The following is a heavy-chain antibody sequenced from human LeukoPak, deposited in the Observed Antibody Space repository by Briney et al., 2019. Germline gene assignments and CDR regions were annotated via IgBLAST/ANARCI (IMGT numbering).Heavy chain of an antibody. J-gene: IGHJ3*02. CDR3: ARVGRRGTPRAFDI. D-gene: IGHD1-14*01. Sequence: ASVKVSCKASGYTFTNYYIHWVRQAPGQGLEWMGITDPIGGSTNYAQKFQGRVTITADESTSTAYMELSSLRSEDTAVYYCARVGRRGTPRAFDIWGQGTMVTVSS. V-gene: IGHV1-46*01. CDR2: TDPIGGST. CDR1: GYTFTNYY.